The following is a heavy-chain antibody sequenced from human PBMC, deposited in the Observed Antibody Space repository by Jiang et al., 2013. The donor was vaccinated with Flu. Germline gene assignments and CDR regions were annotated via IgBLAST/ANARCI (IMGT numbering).Heavy chain of an antibody. J-gene: IGHJ3*02. D-gene: IGHD3-9*01. CDR3: ARELAPGRTTFEYDILTGYFNKILLHDAFDI. Sequence: CAASGFTFSSYWMSWVRQAPGKGLEWVANIKQDGSEKYYVDSVKGRFTISRDNAKNSLYLQMNSLRAEDTAVYYCARELAPGRTTFEYDILTGYFNKILLHDAFDIWGQGTMVTVSS. V-gene: IGHV3-7*01. CDR2: IKQDGSEK. CDR1: GFTFSSYW.